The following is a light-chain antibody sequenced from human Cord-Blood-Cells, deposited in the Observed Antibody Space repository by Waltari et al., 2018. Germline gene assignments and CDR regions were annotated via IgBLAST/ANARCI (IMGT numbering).Light chain of an antibody. CDR2: DVS. CDR3: SSYTSSSTLVV. J-gene: IGLJ1*01. V-gene: IGLV2-14*01. CDR1: SSDVGGHNY. Sequence: QSALTQPASVSGSPGQSITISCTGTSSDVGGHNYVSCYQQHPGKAPKLMIYDVSNRPSGVSNRFSGSKSGNTASLTISGLQAEDEADYYCSSYTSSSTLVVFGTGTKVTVL.